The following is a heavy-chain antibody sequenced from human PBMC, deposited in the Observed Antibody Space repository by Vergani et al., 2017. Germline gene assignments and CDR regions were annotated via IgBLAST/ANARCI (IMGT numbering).Heavy chain of an antibody. J-gene: IGHJ6*02. D-gene: IGHD5-24*01. Sequence: QVQLVQSGAEVKKPGSSVKVSCKASGGTFSSYAISWVRQAPGQGLEWMGGIIPIFGTANYAQKFQGRVTITADESTSTAYMELSSLRSEDTAVYYCARGMGEGYKFPYYYGMDVWGQGTTVTVSS. V-gene: IGHV1-69*12. CDR1: GGTFSSYA. CDR2: IIPIFGTA. CDR3: ARGMGEGYKFPYYYGMDV.